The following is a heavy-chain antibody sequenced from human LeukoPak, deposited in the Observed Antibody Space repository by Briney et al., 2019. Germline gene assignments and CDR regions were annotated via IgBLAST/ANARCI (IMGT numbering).Heavy chain of an antibody. CDR2: INPNSGGT. Sequence: GASVKVSCKASGYTFTGYYMHWVRQAPGQGLEWMEWINPNSGGTNYAQKFQGRVTMTRDTSISTAYMELSRLRSEDTAVYYCARDHWDYGSGSYHTPNWFDPWGQGTLVTVSS. CDR1: GYTFTGYY. D-gene: IGHD3-10*01. J-gene: IGHJ5*02. V-gene: IGHV1-2*02. CDR3: ARDHWDYGSGSYHTPNWFDP.